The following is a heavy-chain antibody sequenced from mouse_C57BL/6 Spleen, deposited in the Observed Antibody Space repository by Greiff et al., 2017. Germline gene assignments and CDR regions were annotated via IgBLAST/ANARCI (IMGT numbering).Heavy chain of an antibody. V-gene: IGHV1-9*01. CDR2: ILPGSGGT. J-gene: IGHJ3*01. D-gene: IGHD4-1*01. CDR3: AGTGPWFAY. Sequence: VQLQQSGAELMKPGASVKLSCKATGYTFTGYWIEWVKQRPGHGLEWIGEILPGSGGTNYNEKFKGKATFTADKSSNTAYMQLSSLTTEDSAIYYCAGTGPWFAYWGQGTLVTVSA. CDR1: GYTFTGYW.